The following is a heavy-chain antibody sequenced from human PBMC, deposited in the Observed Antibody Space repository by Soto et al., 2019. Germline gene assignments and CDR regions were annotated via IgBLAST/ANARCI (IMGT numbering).Heavy chain of an antibody. J-gene: IGHJ4*02. CDR1: GFTFSNYA. Sequence: GGSLRLSCAASGFTFSNYAMTWGRQAPGKGLEWVSGISGSGGSTYYADSVKGRFTISRDNSKNTLSLQMNSLGAEDTAVYYGTKVPRMVTDIDYWGQGTLVTVSS. CDR3: TKVPRMVTDIDY. D-gene: IGHD2-21*02. CDR2: ISGSGGST. V-gene: IGHV3-23*01.